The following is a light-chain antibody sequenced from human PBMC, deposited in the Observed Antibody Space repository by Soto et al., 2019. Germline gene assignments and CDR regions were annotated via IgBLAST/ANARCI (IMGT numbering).Light chain of an antibody. V-gene: IGLV1-47*01. Sequence: QSVLTQPHSASGTPGQRVTISCSGSSSNIGNFYVYWYQQLPGTAPTLLIYKNNQRPLGVPDRFSGSKSGTSASLAISGLRSEDEADYYCAAWDDRLSGPGVFGGGTQLTVL. CDR3: AAWDDRLSGPGV. CDR2: KNN. J-gene: IGLJ7*01. CDR1: SSNIGNFY.